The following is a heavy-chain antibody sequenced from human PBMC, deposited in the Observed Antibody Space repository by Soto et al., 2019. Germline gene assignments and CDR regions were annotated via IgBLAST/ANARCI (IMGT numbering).Heavy chain of an antibody. CDR2: ISYGGTS. CDR1: GDSIISSTYS. Sequence: SETLSLTCAVSGDSIISSTYSWDWIRRPPGEGLEWIGTISYGGTSYYNPSLKSRVTMSVDTSKNQFSLRLTSMTAADTAVYYFSRLTRHYDFPDLWGRGILVT. D-gene: IGHD3-3*01. CDR3: SRLTRHYDFPDL. V-gene: IGHV4-39*01. J-gene: IGHJ5*02.